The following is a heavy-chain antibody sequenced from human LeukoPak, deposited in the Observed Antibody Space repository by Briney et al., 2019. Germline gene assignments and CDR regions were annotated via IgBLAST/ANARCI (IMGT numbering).Heavy chain of an antibody. CDR3: ARVIKGSGSYYIDY. Sequence: PSETLSLTCTVSGGSISSSSYYWGWIRQPPGKGLEWIGSIYYSGSTYYNPSLKSRVTISVDTSETQFSLKLTSVTAADTAVYYCARVIKGSGSYYIDYWGQGTLVTVSS. V-gene: IGHV4-39*01. CDR2: IYYSGST. J-gene: IGHJ4*02. D-gene: IGHD3-10*01. CDR1: GGSISSSSYY.